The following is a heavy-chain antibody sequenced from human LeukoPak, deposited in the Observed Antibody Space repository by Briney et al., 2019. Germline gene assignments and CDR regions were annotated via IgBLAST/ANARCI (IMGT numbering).Heavy chain of an antibody. CDR1: GYTFTSYG. J-gene: IGHJ4*02. V-gene: IGHV1-18*01. Sequence: ASVKVSCEASGYTFTSYGITWVRQAPGQGLDWMGWISTYSGNTNYAQKLQGRVTMTTDTSTTTAYMELRSLRSDDTAVYYCARDPLYSSNWYVVPDYWGQGTLVTVSS. CDR3: ARDPLYSSNWYVVPDY. CDR2: ISTYSGNT. D-gene: IGHD6-13*01.